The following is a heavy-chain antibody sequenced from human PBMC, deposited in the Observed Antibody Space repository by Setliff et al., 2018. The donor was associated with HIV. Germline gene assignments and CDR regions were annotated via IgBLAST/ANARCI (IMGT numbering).Heavy chain of an antibody. D-gene: IGHD3-10*01. V-gene: IGHV1-46*01. J-gene: IGHJ4*02. CDR2: INPSGGSP. CDR1: GGTFSSYA. Sequence: ASVKVSCKASGGTFSSYAISWVRQAPGQGLEWMGIINPSGGSPSYAQKFQGRVTMTRDTSTGTAYMELSSLRSDDTAVYYCATDRTQTGISLVRGRLTDPARYPLDYWGQGTLVTVSS. CDR3: ATDRTQTGISLVRGRLTDPARYPLDY.